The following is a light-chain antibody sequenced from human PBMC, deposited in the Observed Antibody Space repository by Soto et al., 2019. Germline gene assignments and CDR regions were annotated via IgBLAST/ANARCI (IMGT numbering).Light chain of an antibody. Sequence: EIVLTQSPATLSLSPGERATLSCRASQSISSYLAWYQQKTDQAPRLLIYDASNRATGIPDRFSGSGSGTDFTLPISSLEPEDFAVYYCHQRSTWPFTFGPGTKVDIK. CDR2: DAS. CDR1: QSISSY. J-gene: IGKJ3*01. V-gene: IGKV3-11*01. CDR3: HQRSTWPFT.